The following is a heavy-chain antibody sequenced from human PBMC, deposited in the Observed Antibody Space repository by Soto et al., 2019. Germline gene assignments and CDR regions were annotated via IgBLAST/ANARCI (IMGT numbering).Heavy chain of an antibody. D-gene: IGHD6-13*01. CDR3: ARGGPRGSSSWYRGEYNWFDP. J-gene: IGHJ5*02. V-gene: IGHV4-34*01. CDR1: GGSFSGYY. CDR2: INHSGSI. Sequence: PSETLSLTCAVYGGSFSGYYWSWIRQPPGKGLEWIGEINHSGSINYNPSLKSRVTISVDTSKNQFSLKLSSVTAADTAVYYCARGGPRGSSSWYRGEYNWFDPWGQGTLVTVSS.